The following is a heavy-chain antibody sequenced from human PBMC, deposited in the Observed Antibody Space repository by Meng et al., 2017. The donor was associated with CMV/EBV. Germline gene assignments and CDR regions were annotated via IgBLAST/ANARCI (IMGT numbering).Heavy chain of an antibody. D-gene: IGHD3-3*01. V-gene: IGHV1-2*02. CDR2: INPNSGGT. J-gene: IGHJ5*02. CDR3: ARSFGGQGRFLEWLGP. CDR1: GYTFTGYY. Sequence: ASVKVSCKASGYTFTGYYMHWVRQAPGQGLEWMGWINPNSGGTNYAQKFQGRVTMTRDTSISTAYMELSRLRSDDTAVYYCARSFGGQGRFLEWLGPWGQGTLVTVS.